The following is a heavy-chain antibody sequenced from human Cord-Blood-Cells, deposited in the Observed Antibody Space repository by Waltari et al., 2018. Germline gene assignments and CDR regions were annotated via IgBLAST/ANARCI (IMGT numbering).Heavy chain of an antibody. V-gene: IGHV4-34*01. J-gene: IGHJ1*01. CDR3: ARGSRIIAARVDFQH. CDR2: INHSGST. D-gene: IGHD6-6*01. CDR1: GGSFSGHY. Sequence: QVQLQQWGAGLLQPSETLSLTCAVYGGSFSGHYWRWTREPPGKGLEWIGEINHSGSTNYNPSLKSRVTISVDTSKNQFSLKLSSVTAADTAVYYCARGSRIIAARVDFQHWGQGTLVTVSS.